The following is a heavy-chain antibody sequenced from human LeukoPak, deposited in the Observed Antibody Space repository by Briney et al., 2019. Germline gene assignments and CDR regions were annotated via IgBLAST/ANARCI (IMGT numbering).Heavy chain of an antibody. CDR1: GYTFTSYG. D-gene: IGHD3-22*01. V-gene: IGHV1-18*01. CDR2: ISAYNGNT. Sequence: APVKVSCKASGYTFTSYGMSWVRQAPGQGLEWMGWISAYNGNTNYAQKPQGRVTMTTDTSTSTAYMELRSLRSDDTAVYFCARASWLLDPGGDDYWGQGTLVTVSS. J-gene: IGHJ4*02. CDR3: ARASWLLDPGGDDY.